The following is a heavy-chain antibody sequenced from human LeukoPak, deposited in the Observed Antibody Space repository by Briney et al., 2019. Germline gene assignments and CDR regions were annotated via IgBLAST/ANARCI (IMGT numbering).Heavy chain of an antibody. V-gene: IGHV3-53*01. CDR1: GFTVSSNY. Sequence: GGSLRLSCAASGFTVSSNYMSWVRQAPGKGLEWVSVIYSGGSTYYADSVKGRFTISRDNSKNTLYLQMNSLRAEDTAVYYCARGRGGSSWTYYYYYMDVWGKGTTVTVSS. J-gene: IGHJ6*03. CDR3: ARGRGGSSWTYYYYYMDV. D-gene: IGHD6-13*01. CDR2: IYSGGST.